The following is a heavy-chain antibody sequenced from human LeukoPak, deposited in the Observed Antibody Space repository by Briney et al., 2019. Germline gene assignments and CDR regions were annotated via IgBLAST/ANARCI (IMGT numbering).Heavy chain of an antibody. CDR2: ISAYNGNT. J-gene: IGHJ5*02. CDR1: GYTFTSYG. D-gene: IGHD6-13*01. CDR3: ARVTYSSSWYWVSGFDP. V-gene: IGHV1-18*01. Sequence: ASVKVSCKASGYTFTSYGISWVRQAPGQGLEWMGWISAYNGNTNYAQKLQGRVTVTTDTSTSTAYMELRSLRSDDTAVYYCARVTYSSSWYWVSGFDPWGQGTLVTVSS.